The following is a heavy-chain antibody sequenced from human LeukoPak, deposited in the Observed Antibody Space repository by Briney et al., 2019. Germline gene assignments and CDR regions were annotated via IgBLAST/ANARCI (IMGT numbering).Heavy chain of an antibody. CDR2: ISGSGGST. V-gene: IGHV3-23*01. CDR1: GFTFSSYG. CDR3: AKIVAAAGFFDY. J-gene: IGHJ4*02. Sequence: PGGSLRLSCAASGFTFSSYGMSWVRQAPGKGLEWVSAISGSGGSTYYADSVKGRFTISRDNSKNTLYLQMNSLRAEDTAVYYCAKIVAAAGFFDYWGQGTLVTVSS. D-gene: IGHD6-13*01.